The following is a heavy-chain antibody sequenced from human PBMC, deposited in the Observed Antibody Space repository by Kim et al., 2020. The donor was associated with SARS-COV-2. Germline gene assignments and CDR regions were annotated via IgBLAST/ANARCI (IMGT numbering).Heavy chain of an antibody. CDR3: AKEGSSSWYYFDY. D-gene: IGHD6-13*01. V-gene: IGHV3-9*01. J-gene: IGHJ4*02. Sequence: GYADSVKGRFTISREHAKNSLYLQMNSLRAEDTALYYCAKEGSSSWYYFDYWGQGTLVTVSS.